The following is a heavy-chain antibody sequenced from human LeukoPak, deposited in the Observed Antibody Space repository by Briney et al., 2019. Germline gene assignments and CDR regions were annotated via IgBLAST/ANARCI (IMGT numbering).Heavy chain of an antibody. Sequence: SQTLSLTCAISGDSVSSNSAAWNWIRQSPSRGLERLGWTYYRSKWYNDYAVSVKSRITINPDTSKNQFSLQLNSVTPEDTAVYYCASYYDILTGYFPWAFDIWGQGTMVTVSS. CDR2: TYYRSKWYN. CDR3: ASYYDILTGYFPWAFDI. V-gene: IGHV6-1*01. CDR1: GDSVSSNSAA. J-gene: IGHJ3*02. D-gene: IGHD3-9*01.